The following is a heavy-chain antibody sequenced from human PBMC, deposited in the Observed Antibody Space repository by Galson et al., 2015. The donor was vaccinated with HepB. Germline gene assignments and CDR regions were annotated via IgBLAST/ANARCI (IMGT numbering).Heavy chain of an antibody. CDR1: GDSVSSNSAA. CDR2: TYYRSKWYT. V-gene: IGHV6-1*01. Sequence: CAISGDSVSSNSAAWNWIRQSPSRGLEWLGRTYYRSKWYTDYAISVQGRITINPDTSKNQFSLKLSSVTAADTAVYYCAREATQRWLLDYWGQGTLVTVSS. J-gene: IGHJ4*02. D-gene: IGHD5-24*01. CDR3: AREATQRWLLDY.